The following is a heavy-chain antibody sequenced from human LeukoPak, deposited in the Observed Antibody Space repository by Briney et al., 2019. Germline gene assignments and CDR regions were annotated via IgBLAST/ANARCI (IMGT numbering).Heavy chain of an antibody. D-gene: IGHD3-10*01. Sequence: SETLSLTCAVYGGYYWSWIRQPPGKGLEWIGEINPSVITNYNPSLKSRVTISVDTSKNQFSLRLSSVTAADTAVYYCARHFPQKGGGITMVRGVRQPRGAFDIWGQGTMVTVSS. J-gene: IGHJ3*02. CDR1: GGYY. CDR2: INPSVIT. V-gene: IGHV4-34*01. CDR3: ARHFPQKGGGITMVRGVRQPRGAFDI.